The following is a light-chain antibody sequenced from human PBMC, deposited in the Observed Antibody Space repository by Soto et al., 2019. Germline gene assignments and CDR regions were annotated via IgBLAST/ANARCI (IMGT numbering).Light chain of an antibody. V-gene: IGKV3-15*01. Sequence: EIVMTQSPATLSVSPGERATLSCRASESVSSKLAWYQQNPRQGPRLLIDGASTRATGIPAMFSGSGSGTDNTLTISSLPAEVFAYYYCQHYNTRLWTFGQGTKVEIK. CDR2: GAS. J-gene: IGKJ1*01. CDR1: ESVSSK. CDR3: QHYNTRLWT.